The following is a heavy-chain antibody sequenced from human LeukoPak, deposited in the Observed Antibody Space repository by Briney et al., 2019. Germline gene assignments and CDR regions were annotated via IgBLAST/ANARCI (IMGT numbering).Heavy chain of an antibody. D-gene: IGHD2-21*01. CDR1: GFSFGNYA. CDR2: INGTGSAT. CDR3: VKDPRDTYGTNWFVS. V-gene: IGHV3-23*03. Sequence: AESLRLSCAASGFSFGNYAMSWVRQPPGKGLQWVSQINGTGSATWYEGFARDRFTLSREHFKKPLYLQMSGLRVEETAMYYCVKDPRDTYGTNWFVSWGQGPLLIVSS. J-gene: IGHJ5*01.